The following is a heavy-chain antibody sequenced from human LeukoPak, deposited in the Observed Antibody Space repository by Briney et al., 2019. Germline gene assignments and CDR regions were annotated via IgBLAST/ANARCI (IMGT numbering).Heavy chain of an antibody. J-gene: IGHJ4*02. D-gene: IGHD3-10*01. V-gene: IGHV1-8*01. CDR2: MSPNGGDT. CDR3: ARNYYGSGSFGN. Sequence: ASVKVSCKASGYTFTNYDINWVRQATGRGLEWMGWMSPNGGDTGYAQNFQGRVTLTRDTSISTAYMELSSLKSEDTAVYYCARNYYGSGSFGNWGQGTLVTVSS. CDR1: GYTFTNYD.